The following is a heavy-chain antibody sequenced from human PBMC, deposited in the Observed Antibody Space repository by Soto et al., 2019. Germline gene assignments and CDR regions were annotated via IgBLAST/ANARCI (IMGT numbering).Heavy chain of an antibody. D-gene: IGHD3-9*01. CDR2: ISSSSYI. CDR3: ARLPSVLRYFEHTDAFDI. V-gene: IGHV3-21*01. CDR1: GFTFSSYS. J-gene: IGHJ3*02. Sequence: PGGSLRLSCAASGFTFSSYSMNWVRQAPGKGLEWVSSISSSSYIYYADSVKGRFTISRDNAKNSLYLQMNSLRAEDTAVYYCARLPSVLRYFEHTDAFDIWGQGTMVTV.